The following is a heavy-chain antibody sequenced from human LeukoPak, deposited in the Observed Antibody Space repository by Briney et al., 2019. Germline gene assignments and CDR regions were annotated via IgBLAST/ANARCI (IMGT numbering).Heavy chain of an antibody. CDR1: GGSISSSSYY. CDR3: VRHLTYYYGSGSYYLDY. Sequence: PSGTLSLTCTVSGGSISSSSYYWGWIRQPPGKGLEWIGTIYYSGSTSYNASLKSRVTISEDTFKNQFSLKLSSVTAADTAVYYCVRHLTYYYGSGSYYLDYWGQGTLVTVSS. J-gene: IGHJ4*02. D-gene: IGHD3-10*01. CDR2: IYYSGST. V-gene: IGHV4-39*01.